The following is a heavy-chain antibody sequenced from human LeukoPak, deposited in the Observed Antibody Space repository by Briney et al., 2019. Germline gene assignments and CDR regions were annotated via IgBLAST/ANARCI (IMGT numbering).Heavy chain of an antibody. J-gene: IGHJ5*02. D-gene: IGHD3-22*01. CDR1: GGSISSGDCY. CDR3: ARVVNDYYDSSGYLFDP. CDR2: IYYSGST. V-gene: IGHV4-31*03. Sequence: SETLSLTCTVSGGSISSGDCYWSWIRQHPGKGLEWIGYIYYSGSTYYKPSLRSRLTISVDKSKNQFSLKLSSATAADTAVYYCARVVNDYYDSSGYLFDPWGQGTLVTVSS.